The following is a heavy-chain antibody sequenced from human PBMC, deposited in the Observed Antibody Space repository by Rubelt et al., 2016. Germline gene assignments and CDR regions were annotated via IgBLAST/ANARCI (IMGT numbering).Heavy chain of an antibody. D-gene: IGHD3-22*01. Sequence: QVQLVQSGAEVKKPGASVKVSCKASGYTFTGYYMHWVRQATGQGLEWMGWINPKSGGTNYAQKFQGRVTMTRDTSISTAYMELSRLRSDDTAVYYCARFAIGGHSSGYLFDYWGQGTLVTVSS. CDR1: GYTFTGYY. CDR3: ARFAIGGHSSGYLFDY. V-gene: IGHV1-2*02. CDR2: INPKSGGT. J-gene: IGHJ4*02.